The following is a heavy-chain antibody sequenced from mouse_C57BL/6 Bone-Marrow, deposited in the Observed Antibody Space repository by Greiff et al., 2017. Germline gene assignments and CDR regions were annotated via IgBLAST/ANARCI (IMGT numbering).Heavy chain of an antibody. Sequence: VQLQQSGPELVRPGASVKISCKAPGYTFTSHWMQWVRQRPGQGLEWIGEIFPGSGSTYYNEQFKGKATLTVDTSSSTAYMQLSSLTSEDSAVXFCARWEYDYDLAWFAYWGQGTLVTVSA. D-gene: IGHD2-4*01. CDR1: GYTFTSHW. CDR3: ARWEYDYDLAWFAY. V-gene: IGHV1-56*01. J-gene: IGHJ3*01. CDR2: IFPGSGST.